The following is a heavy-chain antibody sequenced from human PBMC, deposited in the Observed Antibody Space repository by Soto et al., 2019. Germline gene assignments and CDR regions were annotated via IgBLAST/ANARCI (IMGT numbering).Heavy chain of an antibody. CDR1: GGSISSSSYY. Sequence: SETLSLTCTVSGGSISSSSYYWGWIRQPPGKGLEWIGSIYYSGSTYYNPSLKSRVTISVDTSKNQFSLKLSSVTAADTAVYYCASDNVDIVATPLWSQGTLVTVSS. J-gene: IGHJ4*02. CDR2: IYYSGST. CDR3: ASDNVDIVATPL. V-gene: IGHV4-39*01. D-gene: IGHD5-12*01.